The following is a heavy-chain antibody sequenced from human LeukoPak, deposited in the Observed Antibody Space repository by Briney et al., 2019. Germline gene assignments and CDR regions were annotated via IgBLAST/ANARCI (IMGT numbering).Heavy chain of an antibody. CDR1: GFTFNSYA. V-gene: IGHV3-23*01. J-gene: IGHJ4*02. Sequence: GGSLRLSCVASGFTFNSYAVSWVRQAPGKGLEWVSAISGSGGGTYYADSVKGRFTISRDNSKNTVYLQMNSLSTEDTAVYYCAKTTTGYSSGRYPGWPVDCWGQGTLVTVSS. D-gene: IGHD6-19*01. CDR3: AKTTTGYSSGRYPGWPVDC. CDR2: ISGSGGGT.